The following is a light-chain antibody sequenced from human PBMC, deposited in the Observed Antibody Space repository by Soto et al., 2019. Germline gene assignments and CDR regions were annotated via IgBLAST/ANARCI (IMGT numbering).Light chain of an antibody. J-gene: IGLJ1*01. V-gene: IGLV2-14*01. CDR1: RSDIGSYNY. CDR3: ISYTGSSTSYV. CDR2: GAS. Sequence: QSVLTQPASVSVSPGQSITITCTGTRSDIGSYNYVAWHQQFPGKTPKILIYGASNRPSWASSRFSGSLSGNTASLTISGLQAEDEADYYCISYTGSSTSYVFGSGTKVTVL.